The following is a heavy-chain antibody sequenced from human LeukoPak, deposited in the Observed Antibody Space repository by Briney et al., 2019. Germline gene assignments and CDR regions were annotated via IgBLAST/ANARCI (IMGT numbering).Heavy chain of an antibody. J-gene: IGHJ4*02. CDR1: GYTFTGYY. V-gene: IGHV1-2*02. Sequence: ASVKVSCTASGYTFTGYYMHWVRQAPGQGLEWMGWINPNSGGTNYAQKFQGRVTMTRDTSTSTVYMQLSSLRSEDTAVYYCTRGGLGYCFDYWGQGTLVTVSS. CDR3: TRGGLGYCFDY. D-gene: IGHD3/OR15-3a*01. CDR2: INPNSGGT.